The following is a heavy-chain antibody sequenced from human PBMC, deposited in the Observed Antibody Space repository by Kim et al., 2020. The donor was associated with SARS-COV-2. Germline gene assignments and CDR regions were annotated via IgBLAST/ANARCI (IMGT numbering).Heavy chain of an antibody. D-gene: IGHD2-2*01. CDR2: ISSSSSYI. CDR3: ARDLSSSDTTVGTGGFD. CDR1: GFTFSSYS. Sequence: GGSLRLSCAASGFTFSSYSMNWVRQAPGKGLEWVSSISSSSSYIYYADSVKGRFTISRDNAKNSLYLQMNSLRAEDTAVYYCARDLSSSDTTVGTGGFDWGQGTLVTVSS. V-gene: IGHV3-21*01. J-gene: IGHJ4*02.